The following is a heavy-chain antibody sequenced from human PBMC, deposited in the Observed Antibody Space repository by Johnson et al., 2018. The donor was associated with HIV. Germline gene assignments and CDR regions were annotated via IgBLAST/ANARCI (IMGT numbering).Heavy chain of an antibody. Sequence: VQLVESGGGVVQPGGSLRLSCAASGFTFSSYAMAWVRQAPGKGLAWVSTISGSGSSTHYADSVKGRFTISRDNSRNTMYLQMNSLRAEDTAVYYCAREMAATNAWALDIWGQGTMVTVSS. CDR2: ISGSGSST. J-gene: IGHJ3*02. CDR3: AREMAATNAWALDI. D-gene: IGHD5-24*01. V-gene: IGHV3-23*04. CDR1: GFTFSSYA.